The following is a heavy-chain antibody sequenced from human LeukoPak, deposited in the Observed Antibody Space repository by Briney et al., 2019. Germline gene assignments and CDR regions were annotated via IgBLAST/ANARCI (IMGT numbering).Heavy chain of an antibody. CDR3: AKVSSNWGYYFDY. J-gene: IGHJ4*02. V-gene: IGHV1-24*01. CDR1: GYTLTELS. D-gene: IGHD7-27*01. CDR2: FDPEDGET. Sequence: ASVKVSCKVSGYTLTELSMHWVRQAPGKGLEWMGGFDPEDGETIYARKFQGRVTMTEDTSTDTAYMELSSLRSEDTAVYYCAKVSSNWGYYFDYWGQGTLVTVSS.